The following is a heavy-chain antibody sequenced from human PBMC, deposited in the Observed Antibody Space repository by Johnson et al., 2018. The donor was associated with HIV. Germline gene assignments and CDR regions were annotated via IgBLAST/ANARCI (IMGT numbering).Heavy chain of an antibody. CDR2: ISYDGSNR. D-gene: IGHD6-13*01. CDR3: AREKGAKGSSPSAFDI. Sequence: QVQLVESGGGVVQPGRSMRLSCAASGFTFSSYAMHWVRQAPGKGLEWVALISYDGSNRFYADSVKGRLTISRDKSNKTLYLQMNSLRAEDTAVYYCAREKGAKGSSPSAFDIWGQGTMVTVSS. V-gene: IGHV3-30*04. CDR1: GFTFSSYA. J-gene: IGHJ3*02.